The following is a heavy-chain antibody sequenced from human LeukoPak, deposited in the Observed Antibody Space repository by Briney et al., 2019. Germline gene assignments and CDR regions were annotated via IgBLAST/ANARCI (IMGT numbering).Heavy chain of an antibody. V-gene: IGHV4-34*01. Sequence: SETLSLTCAVYGGSFSGYYWSWIRQPPGKGLEWIGEINHSGSTNYNPSLKSRVTISVDTSKNQFSLKLSSVTAADTAVYYCARAVLPTYYYDSSGEGYAFDIWGQGTMVTVSS. CDR2: INHSGST. J-gene: IGHJ3*02. CDR1: GGSFSGYY. CDR3: ARAVLPTYYYDSSGEGYAFDI. D-gene: IGHD3-22*01.